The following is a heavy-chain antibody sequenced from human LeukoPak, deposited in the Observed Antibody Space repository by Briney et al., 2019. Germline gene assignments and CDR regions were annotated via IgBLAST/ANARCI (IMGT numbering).Heavy chain of an antibody. D-gene: IGHD6-13*01. J-gene: IGHJ3*02. CDR1: GGSISSSSYY. V-gene: IGHV4-39*07. Sequence: SETLSLTCTVSGGSISSSSYYWGWIRQPPGKGLEWIGSIYYSGSTYYNPSLKSRVTISVDTSKNQFSLKLSSATAADTAVYYCAREIAAAEAHAFDIWGQGTMVTVSS. CDR2: IYYSGST. CDR3: AREIAAAEAHAFDI.